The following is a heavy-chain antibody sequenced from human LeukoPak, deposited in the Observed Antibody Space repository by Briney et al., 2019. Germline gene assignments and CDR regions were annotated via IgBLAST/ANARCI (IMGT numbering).Heavy chain of an antibody. CDR2: ISYDGSNK. V-gene: IGHV3-30-3*01. D-gene: IGHD6-25*01. CDR3: ARDSVDHSSADY. J-gene: IGHJ4*02. Sequence: PGGSLRLSCAASGFTFSSYAMHWVRQAPGKGLEWVAVISYDGSNKYYADSVKGRFTISRDNSKNTLYLQMNSLRAEDTAVYYCARDSVDHSSADYWGQGTLVTVSS. CDR1: GFTFSSYA.